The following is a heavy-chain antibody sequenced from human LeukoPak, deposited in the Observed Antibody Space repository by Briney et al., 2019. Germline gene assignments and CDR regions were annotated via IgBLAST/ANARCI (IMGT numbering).Heavy chain of an antibody. CDR1: GYSISSGYY. Sequence: SETLSLTCTVSGYSISSGYYWGWIRQPPGKGLQWIGSIYHSGSTNYNPSLKSRVTISVDTSKNQFSLKLSSVTAADTAVYYCAREYYGSGSYRRSRFYFDYWGQGTLVTVSS. D-gene: IGHD3-10*01. CDR3: AREYYGSGSYRRSRFYFDY. V-gene: IGHV4-38-2*02. CDR2: IYHSGST. J-gene: IGHJ4*02.